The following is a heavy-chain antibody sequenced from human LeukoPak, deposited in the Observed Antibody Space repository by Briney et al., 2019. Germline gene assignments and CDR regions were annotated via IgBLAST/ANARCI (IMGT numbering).Heavy chain of an antibody. Sequence: GGSLRLSCAASGFTFSTYSMNWVRQAPGKGLEWVSYISGSSSTIYFADSVKGRFTISRDNAKKSLYLQMNSLRAEDTAVYYCARDPHYDILTGYFYYFDYWGQGTLVTVSS. V-gene: IGHV3-48*04. J-gene: IGHJ4*02. CDR1: GFTFSTYS. D-gene: IGHD3-9*01. CDR3: ARDPHYDILTGYFYYFDY. CDR2: ISGSSSTI.